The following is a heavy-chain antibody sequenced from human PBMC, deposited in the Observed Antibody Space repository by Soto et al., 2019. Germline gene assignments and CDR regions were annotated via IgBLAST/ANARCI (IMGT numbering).Heavy chain of an antibody. D-gene: IGHD1-26*01. CDR3: ARHVGATPIGAFDI. J-gene: IGHJ3*02. V-gene: IGHV1-69*13. CDR2: IIPIFGTA. Sequence: SVKVSCKASGGTFSSYAISWVRQAPGQGLEWMGGIIPIFGTANYAQKFQGRVTITADESTSTAYMELSSLRSEDTAVYYCARHVGATPIGAFDIWGQGTMVTVSS. CDR1: GGTFSSYA.